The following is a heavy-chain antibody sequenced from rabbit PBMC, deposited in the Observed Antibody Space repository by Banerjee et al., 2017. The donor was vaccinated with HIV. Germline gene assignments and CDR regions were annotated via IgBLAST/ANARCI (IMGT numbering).Heavy chain of an antibody. Sequence: QEQLVESGGGLVTLGGSLKLTCKASGIDFSSSFWISWVRQAPGKGLEWIACIDAGSSGSTDYASWAKGRFTISKTSSTTVTLQMTSLTAADTATYFCARDKGVGNYPYAFNLWGQGTLV. CDR3: ARDKGVGNYPYAFNL. J-gene: IGHJ4*01. V-gene: IGHV1S45*01. CDR1: GIDFSSSFW. D-gene: IGHD1-1*01. CDR2: IDAGSSGST.